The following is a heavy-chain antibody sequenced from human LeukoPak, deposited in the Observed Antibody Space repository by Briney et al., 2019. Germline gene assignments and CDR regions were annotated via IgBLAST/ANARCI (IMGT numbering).Heavy chain of an antibody. D-gene: IGHD1-7*01. V-gene: IGHV3-23*01. CDR2: ISGSGGST. CDR3: AKDREGTIADYFDY. CDR1: GFTSSSYA. J-gene: IGHJ4*02. Sequence: SGGSLRLSCAASGFTSSSYAMRWVRQAPGKGLEWVSSISGSGGSTYYADSVKGRFTISRDNSKNTLYLQMNSLRGEDTAVYYCAKDREGTIADYFDYWGQGTLVTVSS.